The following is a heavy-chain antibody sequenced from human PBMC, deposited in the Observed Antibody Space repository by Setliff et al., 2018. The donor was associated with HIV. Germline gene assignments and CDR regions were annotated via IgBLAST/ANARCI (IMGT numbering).Heavy chain of an antibody. CDR1: GYTFTDYY. V-gene: IGHV1-2*02. CDR2: INPNSSDT. J-gene: IGHJ4*02. CDR3: ARGREDYFVY. Sequence: ASVKVSCKASGYTFTDYYIHWVRQAPGQGLEWMGWINPNSSDTNYAQKFQGRVTMTRDTSISTAYMDLSRLRSDDTAVYFCARGREDYFVYWGQGTLVTV.